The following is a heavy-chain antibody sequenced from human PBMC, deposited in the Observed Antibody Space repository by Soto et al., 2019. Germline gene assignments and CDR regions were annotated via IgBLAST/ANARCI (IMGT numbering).Heavy chain of an antibody. CDR3: ASTTADYYYYYMDV. Sequence: PGGSLRLSCVASGFTVSSNYMSWVRQAPGKGLEWVSVIYSGGSTYYADSVKGRFTISRHNSKNTLYLQMNSLRAEDTAVYYCASTTADYYYYYMDVWGKGTTVTVSS. V-gene: IGHV3-53*04. J-gene: IGHJ6*03. CDR2: IYSGGST. D-gene: IGHD4-4*01. CDR1: GFTVSSNY.